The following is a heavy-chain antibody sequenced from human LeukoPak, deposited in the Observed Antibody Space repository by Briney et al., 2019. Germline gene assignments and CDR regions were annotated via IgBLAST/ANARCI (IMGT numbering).Heavy chain of an antibody. CDR1: GGTFSSYA. V-gene: IGHV1-69*13. D-gene: IGHD3-22*01. Sequence: ASVKVSCKASGGTFSSYAISWVRQAPGQGLEWMGGIIPIFGTANYAQKFQGRVTITADESTSTAYMELSSLRSEDTAVYYCARDRAGSSYYYDSSGYYKAYFDYWGQGTLVTVSS. CDR3: ARDRAGSSYYYDSSGYYKAYFDY. CDR2: IIPIFGTA. J-gene: IGHJ4*02.